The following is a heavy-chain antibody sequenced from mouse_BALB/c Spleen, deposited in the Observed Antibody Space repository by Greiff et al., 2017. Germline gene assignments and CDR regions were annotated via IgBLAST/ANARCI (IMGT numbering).Heavy chain of an antibody. CDR3: ARIYRYYAMDY. V-gene: IGHV5-17*02. D-gene: IGHD2-3*01. CDR1: GFTFSSFG. CDR2: ISSGSSTI. Sequence: EVQLVESGGGLVQPGGSRKLSCAASGFTFSSFGMHWVRQAPEKGLEWVAYISSGSSTIYYADTVKGRFTISRDNPKNTLFLQMTSLRSEDTAMYYCARIYRYYAMDYWGQETSGTVSS. J-gene: IGHJ4*01.